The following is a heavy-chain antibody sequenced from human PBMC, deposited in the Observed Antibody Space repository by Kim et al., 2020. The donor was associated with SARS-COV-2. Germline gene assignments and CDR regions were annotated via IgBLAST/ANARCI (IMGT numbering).Heavy chain of an antibody. Sequence: GGSLRLSCAASGFTFSSYWMSWVRQAPGKGLEWVANIKQDGSEKYYVDSVKGRFTISRDNAKNSLYLQMNSLRAEDTAVYYCARGGIWSSLKSEYFQHWGQGTLVTVSS. D-gene: IGHD1-26*01. J-gene: IGHJ1*01. CDR2: IKQDGSEK. V-gene: IGHV3-7*01. CDR1: GFTFSSYW. CDR3: ARGGIWSSLKSEYFQH.